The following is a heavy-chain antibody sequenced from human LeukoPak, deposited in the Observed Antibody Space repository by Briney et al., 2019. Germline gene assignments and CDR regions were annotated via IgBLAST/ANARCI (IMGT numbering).Heavy chain of an antibody. D-gene: IGHD2-15*01. CDR3: AADIVVVVAATVNDAFDI. CDR2: INPNSGGT. J-gene: IGHJ3*02. Sequence: ASVKVSCTASGYTFTGYYMHWVRQAPGQGLEWMGRINPNSGGTNYAQKFQGRVTMTRDTSISTAYMELSRLRSDDTAVYYCAADIVVVVAATVNDAFDIWGQGTMVTVSS. V-gene: IGHV1-2*06. CDR1: GYTFTGYY.